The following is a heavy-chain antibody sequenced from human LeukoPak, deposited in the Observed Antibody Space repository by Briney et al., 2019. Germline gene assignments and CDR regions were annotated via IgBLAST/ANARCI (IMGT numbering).Heavy chain of an antibody. J-gene: IGHJ4*02. Sequence: GESLKISCKGSGYSFTNYWIGWVRQMPGKGLEWMGIIYPGDSDTRYSPSFQGQVTISAVKSISTAYLQWSSLKASDTAMSYCARGYYDSSGSFDYWGQGTLVTVSS. CDR2: IYPGDSDT. V-gene: IGHV5-51*01. D-gene: IGHD3-22*01. CDR3: ARGYYDSSGSFDY. CDR1: GYSFTNYW.